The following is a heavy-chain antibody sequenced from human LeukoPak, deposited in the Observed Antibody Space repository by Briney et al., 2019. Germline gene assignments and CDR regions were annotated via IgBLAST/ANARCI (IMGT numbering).Heavy chain of an antibody. CDR1: GGSISSGSYY. D-gene: IGHD6-19*01. CDR2: IYTSGST. CDR3: ARRGPRGGWYVYFDY. Sequence: PSETLSLTCTVSGGSISSGSYYWSWIRQPAGKGLEWIGRIYTSGSTNYNPSLKSRVTISVDTSKNQFSLKLSSVTAADTAVYYCARRGPRGGWYVYFDYWGQGTLVTVSS. V-gene: IGHV4-61*02. J-gene: IGHJ4*02.